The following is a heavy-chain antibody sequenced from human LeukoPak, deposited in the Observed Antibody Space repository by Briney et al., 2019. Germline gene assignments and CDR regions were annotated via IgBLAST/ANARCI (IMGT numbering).Heavy chain of an antibody. Sequence: PGGSLRLSCAASGFTFSSYAMSWVRQAPGKGLEWVSLISANTGRTYYADSVKGRFTISRDNSKNTLYLQVNSLRAEDTAAYYCAKGGYSGYDYVDYWGQGTLVTVYS. CDR3: AKGGYSGYDYVDY. V-gene: IGHV3-23*01. J-gene: IGHJ4*02. D-gene: IGHD5-12*01. CDR1: GFTFSSYA. CDR2: ISANTGRT.